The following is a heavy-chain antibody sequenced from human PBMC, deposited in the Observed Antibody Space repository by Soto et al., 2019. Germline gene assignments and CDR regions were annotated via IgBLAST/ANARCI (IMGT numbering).Heavy chain of an antibody. CDR3: AKVFDYYYYGRDV. J-gene: IGHJ6*02. CDR1: GFTFSSSA. V-gene: IGHV3-23*01. Sequence: PGGSLRLSCAASGFTFSSSAMSWVRQAPGKGLEWVSAISNSGGSTYYADSVKGRFTISRDNSKNTLYLQMNSLRAEDTAVYYCAKVFDYYYYGRDVCGQGTTVTVSS. CDR2: ISNSGGST.